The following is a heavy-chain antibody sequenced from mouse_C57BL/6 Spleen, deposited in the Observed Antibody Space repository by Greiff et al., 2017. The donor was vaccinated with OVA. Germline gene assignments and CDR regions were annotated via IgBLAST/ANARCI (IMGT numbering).Heavy chain of an antibody. CDR2: IYPSDSET. V-gene: IGHV1-61*01. Sequence: VQLQQPGAELVRPGSSVKLSCTASGYTFTSYWMDWVKQRPGQGLEWIGNIYPSDSETHYTQKFQAKATFTVAKSSSTAYMQLSSLISEDSAVDYCARKGYDYDEAMDYWGQGTSVTVSS. CDR3: ARKGYDYDEAMDY. D-gene: IGHD2-4*01. J-gene: IGHJ4*01. CDR1: GYTFTSYW.